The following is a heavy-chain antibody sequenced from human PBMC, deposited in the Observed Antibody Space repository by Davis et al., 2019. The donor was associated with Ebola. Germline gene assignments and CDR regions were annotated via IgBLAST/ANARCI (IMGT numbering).Heavy chain of an antibody. D-gene: IGHD3-10*01. CDR3: ARGVHPAHSDP. CDR1: GGSISSDY. J-gene: IGHJ5*02. CDR2: IYCSGST. Sequence: MPGGSLRLSCTVFGGSISSDYWSWIRQPPGKGLEWIGYIYCSGSTNYNPSLKSRVTISVDTSKNQFSLRLSSVTAADTAVYYCARGVHPAHSDPWGQGTLATVSS. V-gene: IGHV4-59*01.